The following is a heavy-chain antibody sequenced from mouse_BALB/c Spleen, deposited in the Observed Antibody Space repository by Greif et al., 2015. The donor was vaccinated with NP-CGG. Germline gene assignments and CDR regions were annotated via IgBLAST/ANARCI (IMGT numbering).Heavy chain of an antibody. Sequence: DVQLVESGGGLVKPGGSLKLSCAASGFTFSSYTMSWVRQTPEKGLERVATISSGGSYTYYPDSVKGRFTISRDNAKNTLYLQMSSLKSEDTAMYYCTREDDGYYGYWGQGTTLTVSS. V-gene: IGHV5-6-4*01. D-gene: IGHD2-3*01. J-gene: IGHJ2*01. CDR1: GFTFSSYT. CDR3: TREDDGYYGY. CDR2: ISSGGSYT.